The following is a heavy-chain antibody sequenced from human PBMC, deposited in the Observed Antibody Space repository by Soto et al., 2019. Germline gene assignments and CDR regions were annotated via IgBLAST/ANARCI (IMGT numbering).Heavy chain of an antibody. Sequence: ASVKVSCKASGDTFSSYSISWVRQAPGQGLEWMGGIVPIFGTTVYAPRLQGRLTITADGPTSTSYMELSGLTFEDTAVYYCAANSLGGGSQGDVWGQGTTVTVSS. V-gene: IGHV1-69*13. CDR2: IVPIFGTT. D-gene: IGHD3-10*01. CDR1: GDTFSSYS. J-gene: IGHJ6*02. CDR3: AANSLGGGSQGDV.